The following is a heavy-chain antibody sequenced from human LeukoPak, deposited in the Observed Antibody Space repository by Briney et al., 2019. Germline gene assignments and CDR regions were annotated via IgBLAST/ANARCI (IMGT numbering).Heavy chain of an antibody. Sequence: GGSLRLSCAASGFTFNTHSINWVRQAPGKGLEWVSYISSSGSTIYYADSVKGRFTISRDNAKNSLYLQMNSLRAEDTAVYYCAELGITMIGGVWGKGTTVTISS. CDR1: GFTFNTHS. V-gene: IGHV3-48*04. J-gene: IGHJ6*04. D-gene: IGHD3-10*02. CDR3: AELGITMIGGV. CDR2: ISSSGSTI.